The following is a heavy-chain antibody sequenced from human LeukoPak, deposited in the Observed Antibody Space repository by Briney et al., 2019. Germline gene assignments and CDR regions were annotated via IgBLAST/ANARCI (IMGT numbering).Heavy chain of an antibody. CDR3: AKDLLVLGSKYQLPAYFDY. CDR2: IKSKTDGGTI. CDR1: GFTFSNAW. D-gene: IGHD2-2*01. J-gene: IGHJ4*02. V-gene: IGHV3-15*07. Sequence: GGSLRPSCAASGFTFSNAWMNWVRQAPGKGLEWVGRIKSKTDGGTIEYAAPVKDRFTISRDDSENTLYLQMNSLRAEDTAVYYCAKDLLVLGSKYQLPAYFDYWGQGTLVTVSS.